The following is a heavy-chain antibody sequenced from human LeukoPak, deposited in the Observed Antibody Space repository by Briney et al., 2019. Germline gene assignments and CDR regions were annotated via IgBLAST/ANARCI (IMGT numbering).Heavy chain of an antibody. D-gene: IGHD3-9*01. CDR2: INPNSGDA. J-gene: IGHJ4*02. CDR3: AKGGHTTGYDYLNY. Sequence: ASVKVSCKASGYIFTGHFMHWVRQAPGQGLEWMGRINPNSGDAKYSQKFQGRVTVTIDTSISTGYMELSSLRSDDTAVFYCAKGGHTTGYDYLNYWGQGTLVTVSS. V-gene: IGHV1-2*06. CDR1: GYIFTGHF.